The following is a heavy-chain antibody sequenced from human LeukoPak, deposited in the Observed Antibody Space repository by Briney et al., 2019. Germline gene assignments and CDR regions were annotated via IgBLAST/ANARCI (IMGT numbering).Heavy chain of an antibody. CDR1: GDSVSSNSAA. D-gene: IGHD2-8*02. Sequence: SQTLSLTCAISGDSVSSNSAAWNWIRQSPSRGLEWLGRTYHRSKWYSESALSLKGRITVNPDTSKNQFSLQLNSVGPEDTAVYYCARTTGHFDYWRQGTLVTVSS. CDR3: ARTTGHFDY. V-gene: IGHV6-1*01. J-gene: IGHJ4*02. CDR2: TYHRSKWYS.